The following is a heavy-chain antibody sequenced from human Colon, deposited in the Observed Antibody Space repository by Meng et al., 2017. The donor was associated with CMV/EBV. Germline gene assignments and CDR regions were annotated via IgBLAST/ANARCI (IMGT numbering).Heavy chain of an antibody. J-gene: IGHJ3*02. CDR2: INPHIGGT. D-gene: IGHD1-1*01. Sequence: QVQLVQPGAEVKKPGASVKISCKASGYTFTDYYIHWLRQAPGQGFEWMGWINPHIGGTNYAQKFLGRVTMTRDTSISTAYMDLSSLISDDTAVYYCARGPASGAFDIWGQGTMVTVPS. CDR1: GYTFTDYY. V-gene: IGHV1-2*02. CDR3: ARGPASGAFDI.